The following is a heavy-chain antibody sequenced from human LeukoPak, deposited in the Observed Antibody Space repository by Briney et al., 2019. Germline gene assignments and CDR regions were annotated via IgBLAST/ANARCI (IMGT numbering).Heavy chain of an antibody. Sequence: SVKVFCNASGGTFSSYAISWVRQAPGQGLEWMGGIIPIFGTANYAQKFQGRVTITADESTSTAYMELSSLRSEDTAVYYCAREVDCTSTSCFHLNWFDPWGQGTLVTVSS. CDR1: GGTFSSYA. V-gene: IGHV1-69*13. CDR2: IIPIFGTA. J-gene: IGHJ5*02. CDR3: AREVDCTSTSCFHLNWFDP. D-gene: IGHD2-2*01.